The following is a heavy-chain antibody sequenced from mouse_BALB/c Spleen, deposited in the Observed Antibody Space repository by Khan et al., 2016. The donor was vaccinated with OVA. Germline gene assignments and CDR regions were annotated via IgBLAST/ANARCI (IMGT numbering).Heavy chain of an antibody. CDR2: ISYSGST. V-gene: IGHV3-2*02. J-gene: IGHJ2*01. Sequence: EVKLLESGPGLVKPSQSLSLTCTVTGYSITSDYAWNWIRQFPGNKLEWMGYISYSGSTIYNPSLKSRLSITRDTSKHQFFLQLNSVTTEDTATXYCGRRVGPDDNFDYWGQGTAHTVAS. CDR1: GYSITSDYA. CDR3: GRRVGPDDNFDY. D-gene: IGHD1-1*02.